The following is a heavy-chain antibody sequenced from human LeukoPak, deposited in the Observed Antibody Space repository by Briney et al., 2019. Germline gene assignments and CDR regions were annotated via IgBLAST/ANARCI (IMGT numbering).Heavy chain of an antibody. CDR2: IYYTGST. J-gene: IGHJ4*02. D-gene: IGHD4-17*01. CDR3: ARGSYGDYPFDY. Sequence: SETLSLTCTVSRGSVSSSTYYWSWVRQPPGKGLEWIASIYYTGSTYYNPSLKSRVTISVDTSKNQFSLKLSSVTAADTAVYYCARGSYGDYPFDYWGQGTLVTVSS. V-gene: IGHV4-39*07. CDR1: RGSVSSSTYY.